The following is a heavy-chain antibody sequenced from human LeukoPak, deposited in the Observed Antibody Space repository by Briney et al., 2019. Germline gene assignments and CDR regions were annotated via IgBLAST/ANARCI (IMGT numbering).Heavy chain of an antibody. V-gene: IGHV3-7*01. J-gene: IGHJ1*01. D-gene: IGHD2-15*01. CDR2: IKQDGSEK. CDR3: ARGDGDCSGGSCYLEYFQH. CDR1: GFTFSSYW. Sequence: GGSLRLSCAASGFTFSSYWMSWVRQAPGKGLEWVANIKQDGSEKHYVDSVKGRFTISRDNAKNSLYLQMNSLRAEDTAVYYCARGDGDCSGGSCYLEYFQHWGQGTLVTVSS.